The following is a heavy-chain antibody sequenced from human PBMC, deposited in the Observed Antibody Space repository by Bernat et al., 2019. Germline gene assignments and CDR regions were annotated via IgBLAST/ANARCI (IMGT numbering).Heavy chain of an antibody. V-gene: IGHV3-30*18. CDR2: ISYDGSNK. D-gene: IGHD3-3*01. Sequence: QVQLVESGGGVVQPGRSLRLSCAASGFTFSSYGMHWVRQAPGKGLEWVAVISYDGSNKYYADSVKGRFTISRDNSKNTLYLQMNGLRAEDTAVYYCAKDRGGITIFRYYYYGMDVWGQGTTVTVSS. CDR3: AKDRGGITIFRYYYYGMDV. CDR1: GFTFSSYG. J-gene: IGHJ6*02.